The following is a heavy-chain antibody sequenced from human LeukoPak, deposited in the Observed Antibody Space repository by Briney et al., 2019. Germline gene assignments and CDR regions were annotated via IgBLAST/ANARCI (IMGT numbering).Heavy chain of an antibody. CDR1: GFTFSSYG. CDR2: ISGSGSRA. Sequence: GGTLRLSCAASGFTFSSYGMSWVRQAPGKGLEWVSAISGSGSRAYYADSVKGRFTISRDNSKKTLYLQMNSLRVEDTAVYYCAKGLASGSHFDYWGQGTLVTVSS. J-gene: IGHJ4*02. CDR3: AKGLASGSHFDY. D-gene: IGHD6-25*01. V-gene: IGHV3-23*01.